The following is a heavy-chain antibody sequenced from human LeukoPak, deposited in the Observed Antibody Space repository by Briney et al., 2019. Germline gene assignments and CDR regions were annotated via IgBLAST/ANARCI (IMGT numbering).Heavy chain of an antibody. V-gene: IGHV4-59*08. CDR3: ARNYSSYGAYYYYYMDV. J-gene: IGHJ6*03. CDR1: GGSVSDYY. D-gene: IGHD4-11*01. CDR2: IYYTGST. Sequence: SETLSLTCTVSGGSVSDYYWSWIRQSPGKGLEWIGYIYYTGSTSYNPSLRSRVTMSADTSKNQFSLKLSSVTAADTAVYYCARNYSSYGAYYYYYMDVWGKGTTVTVSS.